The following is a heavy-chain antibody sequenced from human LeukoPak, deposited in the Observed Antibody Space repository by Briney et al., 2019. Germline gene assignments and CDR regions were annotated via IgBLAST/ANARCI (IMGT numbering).Heavy chain of an antibody. CDR1: GYSFTNYW. CDR2: IYPGDSDT. D-gene: IGHD3-22*01. CDR3: ARHQYYYDSRAYYIDF. J-gene: IGHJ4*02. Sequence: GESLKISCQGSGYSFTNYWIGWVRQMPGKGLEWMGIIYPGDSDTRYSPSFQGQVTISADKSSSTAYLQWNSLRASDTAMYYCARHQYYYDSRAYYIDFWGQGTLVTVSS. V-gene: IGHV5-51*01.